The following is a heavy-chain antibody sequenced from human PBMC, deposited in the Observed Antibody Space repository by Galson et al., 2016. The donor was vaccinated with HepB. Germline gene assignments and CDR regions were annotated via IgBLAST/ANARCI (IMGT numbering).Heavy chain of an antibody. CDR1: GLTFSNYW. CDR2: ILRDERF. V-gene: IGHV3-74*01. CDR3: VGDRISWH. D-gene: IGHD5-12*01. Sequence: LRLSCAMSGLTFSNYWMHWVRQAPGQGLVWVSRILRDERFYADSVKGRFTISTDNAKNTVYLQMNSLRAEDTAVYYCVGDRISWHWGQGTLVTVSS. J-gene: IGHJ4*02.